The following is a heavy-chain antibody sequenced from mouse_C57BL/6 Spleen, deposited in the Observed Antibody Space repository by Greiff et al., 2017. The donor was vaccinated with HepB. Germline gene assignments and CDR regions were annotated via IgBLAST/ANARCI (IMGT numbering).Heavy chain of an antibody. Sequence: QVQLQQPGAELVKPGASVKMSCKASGYTFTSYWITWVKQRPGQGLEWIGDIYPGSGSTNYNEKFKSKATLTVDTSSSTAYMQLSSLTSEDSAVYYCARCSTVVAHWYFDVWDTGTTVTVSS. CDR3: ARCSTVVAHWYFDV. J-gene: IGHJ1*03. CDR2: IYPGSGST. V-gene: IGHV1-55*01. CDR1: GYTFTSYW. D-gene: IGHD1-1*01.